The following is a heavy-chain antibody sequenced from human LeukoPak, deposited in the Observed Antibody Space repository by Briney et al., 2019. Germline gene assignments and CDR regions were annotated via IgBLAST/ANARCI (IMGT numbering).Heavy chain of an antibody. CDR1: GFTFNTYS. Sequence: GGSLRLSCATSGFTFNTYSMNWVRQAPGKGLEWISYITNTGSTIYYVDSVKGRFTISRDNAKNSLYLQMDSLRAEDTAVYYCAREKGYGPEFDYWGQGTLVTVSS. CDR2: ITNTGSTI. J-gene: IGHJ4*02. CDR3: AREKGYGPEFDY. D-gene: IGHD5-18*01. V-gene: IGHV3-48*04.